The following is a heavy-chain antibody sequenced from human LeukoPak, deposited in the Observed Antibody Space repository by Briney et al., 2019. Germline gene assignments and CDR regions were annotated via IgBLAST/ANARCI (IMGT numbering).Heavy chain of an antibody. J-gene: IGHJ4*02. CDR2: IYYSGST. V-gene: IGHV4-59*01. Sequence: SETLSLTCTVSGGSISSYYWSWIRQPSGKGLEWIGYIYYSGSTNYNPSLKSRVTISVDTSKNQFSLKLSSVTAADTAVYYCARVGRERNFDYWGQGTLVTVSS. CDR3: ARVGRERNFDY. CDR1: GGSISSYY. D-gene: IGHD1-26*01.